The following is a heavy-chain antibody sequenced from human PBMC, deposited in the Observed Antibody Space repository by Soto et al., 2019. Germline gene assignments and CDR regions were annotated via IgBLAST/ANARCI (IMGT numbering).Heavy chain of an antibody. CDR3: ARASLVGATMWFDP. CDR2: ISPSGTT. D-gene: IGHD1-26*01. Sequence: SETLSLTCSLYSGSLSGYYWSRIRQPPGKGLEWIGEISPSGTTNYSPSLKSRVSISVDTSKNQFSLKLSSVTAADTAVYYCARASLVGATMWFDPWGQGTLVTVPQ. V-gene: IGHV4-34*01. CDR1: SGSLSGYY. J-gene: IGHJ5*02.